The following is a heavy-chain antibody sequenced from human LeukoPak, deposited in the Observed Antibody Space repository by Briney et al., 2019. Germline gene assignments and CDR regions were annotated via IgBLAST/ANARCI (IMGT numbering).Heavy chain of an antibody. CDR3: ARVRIRARGAFDI. J-gene: IGHJ3*02. CDR2: IKSKTDGGTA. Sequence: PGGSLRLSCAASGFTFSNAWMSWVRQAPGKGLEWVGRIKSKTDGGTADYAAPVKGRFTISRDNSKNTLYLQMNSLRAEDTAVYYCARVRIRARGAFDIWGQGTMVTVSS. CDR1: GFTFSNAW. D-gene: IGHD2/OR15-2a*01. V-gene: IGHV3-15*01.